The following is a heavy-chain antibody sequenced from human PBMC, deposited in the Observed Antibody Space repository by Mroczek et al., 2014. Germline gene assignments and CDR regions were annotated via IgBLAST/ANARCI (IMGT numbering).Heavy chain of an antibody. V-gene: IGHV1-18*01. CDR2: ISAYNGNT. J-gene: IGHJ4*02. Sequence: QVQLQESGAEVKKPGASVKVSCKASGYTFTSYGISWVRQAPGQGLEWMGWISAYNGNTNYAQKLQGRVTMTTDTSTSTAYMELRSLRSDDTAVYYCARRYYDIDGGLLEARFDYWGQGTLVTVSS. D-gene: IGHD3-22*01. CDR3: ARRYYDIDGGLLEARFDY. CDR1: GYTFTSYG.